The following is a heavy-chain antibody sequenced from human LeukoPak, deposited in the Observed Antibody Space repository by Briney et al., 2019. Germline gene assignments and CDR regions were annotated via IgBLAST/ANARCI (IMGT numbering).Heavy chain of an antibody. CDR1: GFAFSSFA. D-gene: IGHD4-17*01. J-gene: IGHJ4*02. Sequence: GGSLRLSCSASGFAFSSFAIHWVRQAPGKRLEYVSAISNDGGGKYYGDSVKGRFTISRDNSKNTLFLQMNSLRAEDTAVYYCARETYGDYAGYFDYWGQGTLVTVSS. V-gene: IGHV3-64*04. CDR3: ARETYGDYAGYFDY. CDR2: ISNDGGGK.